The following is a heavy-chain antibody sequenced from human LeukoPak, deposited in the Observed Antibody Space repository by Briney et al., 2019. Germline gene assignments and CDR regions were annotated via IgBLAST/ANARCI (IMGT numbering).Heavy chain of an antibody. D-gene: IGHD3-22*01. Sequence: ASVKVSCKASGYTFTSYAMNWGRQAPGQGLEWMGWINTNTGNPTYAQGFTGRFVFSLDTSVTTAYLQISSLKAEDTAVYYCARMDSSGYYSSDYWGQGTLVTVSS. CDR1: GYTFTSYA. CDR3: ARMDSSGYYSSDY. V-gene: IGHV7-4-1*02. J-gene: IGHJ4*02. CDR2: INTNTGNP.